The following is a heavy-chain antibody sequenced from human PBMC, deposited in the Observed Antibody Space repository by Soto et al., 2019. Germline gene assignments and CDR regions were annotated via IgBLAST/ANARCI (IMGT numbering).Heavy chain of an antibody. CDR1: GFTFSDHY. J-gene: IGHJ4*02. Sequence: EVQVVESGGGLVQPGGSLRLSCAASGFTFSDHYMDWVRQAAGKGLEWVGRIKNKANSYNTEYAESVKGRVTIARDDSTNSLDRQMNSLKAENTAVYYGARVLLGAATRYRGYWGQGTLVTVCS. CDR3: ARVLLGAATRYRGY. CDR2: IKNKANSYNT. V-gene: IGHV3-72*01. D-gene: IGHD2-15*01.